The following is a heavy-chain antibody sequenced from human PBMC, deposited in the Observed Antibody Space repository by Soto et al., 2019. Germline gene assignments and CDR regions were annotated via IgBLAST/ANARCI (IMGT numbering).Heavy chain of an antibody. Sequence: GASVKVSCKASGYTFTSYDINWVRQATGQGLEWMGWMNPNSGNTGYAQKFQGRVTMTRNTSISTAYMELSSLRSEDTAVYYCARDVPATDIPGIGYYYYYGMDVWGQGTTVTVSS. CDR1: GYTFTSYD. J-gene: IGHJ6*02. CDR2: MNPNSGNT. V-gene: IGHV1-8*01. D-gene: IGHD2-2*01. CDR3: ARDVPATDIPGIGYYYYYGMDV.